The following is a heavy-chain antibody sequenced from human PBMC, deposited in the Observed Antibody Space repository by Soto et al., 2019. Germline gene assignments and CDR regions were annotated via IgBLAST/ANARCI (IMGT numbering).Heavy chain of an antibody. Sequence: SETLSLTCSVSGGSVNSGGYSWSWIRQPPGKGLEWIGFISPSGSPAYNPSLKSRVTISVDRSNNQISLEISSVTAADTAVYYCTRGVLAWGPGTLVTVYS. V-gene: IGHV4-30-2*01. CDR3: TRGVLA. J-gene: IGHJ5*02. D-gene: IGHD2-8*01. CDR2: ISPSGSP. CDR1: GGSVNSGGYS.